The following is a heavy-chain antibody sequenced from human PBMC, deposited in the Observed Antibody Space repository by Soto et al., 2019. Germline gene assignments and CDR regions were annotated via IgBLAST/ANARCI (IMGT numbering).Heavy chain of an antibody. Sequence: GGSLRLSCAVSGFTFSSSEMYWVRQAPGKGLEWISYIHPSGQPIFYADSVKGRFTISRDNANNSVFLQMNSLRAEDTAVYYCARRASRWGQGTMVTVSS. CDR2: IHPSGQPI. D-gene: IGHD1-26*01. CDR3: ARRASR. J-gene: IGHJ3*01. V-gene: IGHV3-48*03. CDR1: GFTFSSSE.